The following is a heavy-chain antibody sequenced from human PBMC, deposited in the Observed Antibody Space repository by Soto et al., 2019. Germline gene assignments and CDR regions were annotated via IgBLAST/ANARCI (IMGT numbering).Heavy chain of an antibody. Sequence: SGPTLVNPTQTLTLTCTFSGFSLSTSGMCVSWIRQPPGKALEWLALIDWDDDKCYSTSLKTRLTISKDTSKNQVVLTMTNMDPVDTATYYCARTYYDFWSGYSQPNYYYYGMDVWGQGTTVTGSS. D-gene: IGHD3-3*01. CDR3: ARTYYDFWSGYSQPNYYYYGMDV. V-gene: IGHV2-70*01. CDR1: GFSLSTSGMC. J-gene: IGHJ6*02. CDR2: IDWDDDK.